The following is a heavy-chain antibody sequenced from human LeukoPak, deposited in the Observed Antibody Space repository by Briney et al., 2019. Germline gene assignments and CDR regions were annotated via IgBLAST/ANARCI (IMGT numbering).Heavy chain of an antibody. Sequence: GASVKVSCKASGYTFTGYYMHWVRQAPGQGLEWMGWINPNSGGTNYAQKFQGRVTMTRDTSISTAYMELSRLRSDDTAVYYCASLDIVATIAGGYFDYWGQGTLVTDPS. CDR2: INPNSGGT. J-gene: IGHJ4*02. CDR3: ASLDIVATIAGGYFDY. V-gene: IGHV1-2*02. D-gene: IGHD5-12*01. CDR1: GYTFTGYY.